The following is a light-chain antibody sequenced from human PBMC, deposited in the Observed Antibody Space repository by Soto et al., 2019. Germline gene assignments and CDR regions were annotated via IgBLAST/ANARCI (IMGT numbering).Light chain of an antibody. V-gene: IGKV1-27*01. CDR3: QKYNSAPWT. Sequence: DIQMTQSPSSLSASVGDRVTITCRASQGISNYLTWYQQKPGKVPKLLIYAASTLLSGVPSRFSGSGSGTDFSLTISSLQPEDVATYYCQKYNSAPWTFGQGTKVEIK. CDR2: AAS. J-gene: IGKJ1*01. CDR1: QGISNY.